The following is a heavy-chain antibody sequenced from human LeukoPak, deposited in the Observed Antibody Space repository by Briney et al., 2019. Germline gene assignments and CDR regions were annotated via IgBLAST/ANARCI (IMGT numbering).Heavy chain of an antibody. CDR2: ISSNGGST. D-gene: IGHD4-23*01. CDR1: GFTFSNYA. J-gene: IGHJ4*02. V-gene: IGHV3-64*01. CDR3: AGVKLSATVVNNYFDY. Sequence: GGSLRLSCSASGFTFSNYAMHWVRQAPGKGLEYVSAISSNGGSTYYANSVKGRFTISRDNSKNTLYLQMGSLRAEDMAVYYCAGVKLSATVVNNYFDYWGQGTLVTVSS.